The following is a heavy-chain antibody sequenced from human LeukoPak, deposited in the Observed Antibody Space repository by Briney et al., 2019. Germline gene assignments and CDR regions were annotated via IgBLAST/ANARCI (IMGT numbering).Heavy chain of an antibody. Sequence: SGGSLRLSCAASGFIFSDYYMSWIRQAPGKGLEWVSFISSGGTTIYYADSVKGRFTISRDNAKNTLYLQMNSLRAEDTAVYYCARWDDTAAFWGQGTLVTVSS. CDR1: GFIFSDYY. CDR2: ISSGGTTI. V-gene: IGHV3-11*04. J-gene: IGHJ4*02. D-gene: IGHD5-18*01. CDR3: ARWDDTAAF.